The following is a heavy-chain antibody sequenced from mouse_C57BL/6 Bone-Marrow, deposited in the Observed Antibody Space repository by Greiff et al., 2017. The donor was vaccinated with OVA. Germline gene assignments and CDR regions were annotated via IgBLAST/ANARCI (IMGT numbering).Heavy chain of an antibody. CDR3: VKAVDSPEGAMDY. CDR2: IRNQANGYTT. V-gene: IGHV7-4*01. CDR1: GFTFTDYY. J-gene: IGHJ4*01. Sequence: EVKLMESGGGLVQPGASLRLSCAASGFTFTDYYISWVRQPPGKAPAWLALIRNQANGYTTEYTASVKGRFTISRDNSQNILYLQMNTLRAEDSATYYCVKAVDSPEGAMDYWGQGTSVTVSS.